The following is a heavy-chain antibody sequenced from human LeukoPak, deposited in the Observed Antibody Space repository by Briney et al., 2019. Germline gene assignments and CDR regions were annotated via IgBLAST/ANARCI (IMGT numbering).Heavy chain of an antibody. CDR3: AKDRGYDFPYGMDA. Sequence: PGGSLRLSCAASGFTFSSYAMSWVRQAPGKGLEWVSAVSGSGGTTFNSDSVKGRFTFSRDNSKNTLYLQMNSLRVEDTAVYYCAKDRGYDFPYGMDAWGQGTMVTVSS. V-gene: IGHV3-23*01. CDR1: GFTFSSYA. D-gene: IGHD5-12*01. J-gene: IGHJ6*02. CDR2: VSGSGGTT.